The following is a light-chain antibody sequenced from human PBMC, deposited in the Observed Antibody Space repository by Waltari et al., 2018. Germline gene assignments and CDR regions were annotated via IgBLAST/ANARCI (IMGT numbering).Light chain of an antibody. Sequence: DIQMTQSPSSLSASVGDRVTITCRASQSISSYLNWYQQKPGKAPKLLIYAASSLQSGVPSRLSGSGSGTDFTLTISSLQPEDFATYYCQQSYSTTITCGQGTRLEIK. CDR3: QQSYSTTIT. CDR1: QSISSY. CDR2: AAS. V-gene: IGKV1-39*01. J-gene: IGKJ5*01.